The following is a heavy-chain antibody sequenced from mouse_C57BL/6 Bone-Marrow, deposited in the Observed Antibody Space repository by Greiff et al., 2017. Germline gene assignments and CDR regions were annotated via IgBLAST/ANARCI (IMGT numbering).Heavy chain of an antibody. J-gene: IGHJ1*03. CDR3: ARGDYYGSSYVSYWYFDV. CDR2: IYPRSGNT. D-gene: IGHD1-1*01. Sequence: LVESGAELARPGASVKLSCKASGYTFTSYGISWVKQRTGQGLEWIGEIYPRSGNTYYNEKFKGKATLTADKSSSTAYMELRSLTSEDSAVYFCARGDYYGSSYVSYWYFDVWGTGTTVTVSS. CDR1: GYTFTSYG. V-gene: IGHV1-81*01.